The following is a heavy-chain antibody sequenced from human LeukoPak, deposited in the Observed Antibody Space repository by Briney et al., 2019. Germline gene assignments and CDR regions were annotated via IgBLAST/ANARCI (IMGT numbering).Heavy chain of an antibody. V-gene: IGHV3-66*01. Sequence: PGGSLRLSCAASGFTVSSNYMSWVRQPPGKGLEWVSFIYCGGSTYYADSVKGRFTISRDNPKNTLYLQMNSLRADDTAVYYCKVSDYDSSAIDYWGQGTLVTVPS. CDR2: IYCGGST. D-gene: IGHD3-22*01. CDR1: GFTVSSNY. J-gene: IGHJ4*02. CDR3: KVSDYDSSAIDY.